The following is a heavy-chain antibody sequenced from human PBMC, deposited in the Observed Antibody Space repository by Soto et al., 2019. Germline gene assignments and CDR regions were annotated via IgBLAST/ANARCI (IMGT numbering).Heavy chain of an antibody. CDR3: AKVPILYCSSTSCSYD. V-gene: IGHV3-23*01. CDR2: ISGSGGST. CDR1: GFTFSSYA. D-gene: IGHD2-2*01. Sequence: GGSLRLSCAASGFTFSSYAISWVRQAPGKGLEWVSAISGSGGSTYYADSVKGRFTISRDNSKNTLYLQMNSLRAEDTAVYYCAKVPILYCSSTSCSYDWGQGTLVTVSS. J-gene: IGHJ4*02.